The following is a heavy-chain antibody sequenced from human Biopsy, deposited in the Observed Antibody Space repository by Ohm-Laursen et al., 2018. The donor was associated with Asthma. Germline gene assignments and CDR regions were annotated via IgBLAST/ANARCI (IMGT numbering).Heavy chain of an antibody. V-gene: IGHV4-39*01. Sequence: SETLSLTCSLSSGSGGYMRSGNYYWGWIRPPPGKGLEWIGSIYYSGTTYYNPSLGSRVTVSADTSKNQFSLKLISVTAADTAVYYCVRGSSSWHHGPFHYYYGLDVWGQGTTATVSS. D-gene: IGHD6-13*01. CDR3: VRGSSSWHHGPFHYYYGLDV. J-gene: IGHJ6*02. CDR1: SGSGGYMRSGNYY. CDR2: IYYSGTT.